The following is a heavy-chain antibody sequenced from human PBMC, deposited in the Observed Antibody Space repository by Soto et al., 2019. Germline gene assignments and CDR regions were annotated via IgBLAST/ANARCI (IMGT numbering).Heavy chain of an antibody. CDR2: IYYTGTP. D-gene: IGHD6-19*01. CDR3: ARGRQWLDY. Sequence: QVQLQESGPGLVKPSETVSLNCTVSGGSINNYYWTWIRQPPGKGLEWIAYIYYTGTPSYNPSLKSPVTISVDTSKNQFSLKFSSVTAADTAVYYCARGRQWLDYWGQGTLVTVSS. CDR1: GGSINNYY. J-gene: IGHJ4*02. V-gene: IGHV4-59*01.